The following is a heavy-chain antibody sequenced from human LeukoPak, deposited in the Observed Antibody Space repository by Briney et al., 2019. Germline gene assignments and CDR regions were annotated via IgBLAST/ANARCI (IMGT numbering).Heavy chain of an antibody. D-gene: IGHD1-1*01. J-gene: IGHJ4*02. CDR2: ISSSGSTI. CDR3: AKDRPIAIDDGGLFDY. Sequence: GGSLRLSCAASGFTFSDYYMGWIRQAPGKGLEWVSYISSSGSTIYYADSVKGRFTISRDNAKNSLYLQMNSLRAEDTAVYYCAKDRPIAIDDGGLFDYWGQGTLVTVSS. CDR1: GFTFSDYY. V-gene: IGHV3-11*01.